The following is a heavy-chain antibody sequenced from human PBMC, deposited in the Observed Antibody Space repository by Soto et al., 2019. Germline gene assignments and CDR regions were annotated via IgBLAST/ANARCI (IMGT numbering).Heavy chain of an antibody. D-gene: IGHD1-26*01. CDR2: LSWDDNK. Sequence: QITLNESGPTLVKPTQTLTLTCSHSGFALNTRAVGVGWIRQPPGKALEWLALLSWDDNKRYRPTLESRLSIAKDTSGNQVVLTMTNVDPLDTATYYCAHRALRGSRYYFDFWGLGTLVTVSS. V-gene: IGHV2-5*02. CDR3: AHRALRGSRYYFDF. CDR1: GFALNTRAVG. J-gene: IGHJ4*02.